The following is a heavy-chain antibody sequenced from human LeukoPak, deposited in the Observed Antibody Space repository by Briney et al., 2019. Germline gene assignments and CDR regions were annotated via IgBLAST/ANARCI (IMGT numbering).Heavy chain of an antibody. V-gene: IGHV3-23*01. Sequence: GGSLRLSCAASGFTFNNYAMNWVRQAPGRGLEWVSSISGGGETTYYADSAKGRFTISRDNSQNTLCLQMNSLRAEDTAVYYCARDYADYVGYFFFDYWGQGTLVTVSS. CDR2: ISGGGETT. CDR3: ARDYADYVGYFFFDY. J-gene: IGHJ4*02. D-gene: IGHD4-17*01. CDR1: GFTFNNYA.